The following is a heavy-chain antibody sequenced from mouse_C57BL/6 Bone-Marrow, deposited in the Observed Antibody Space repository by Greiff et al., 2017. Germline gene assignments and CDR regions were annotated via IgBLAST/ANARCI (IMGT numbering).Heavy chain of an antibody. V-gene: IGHV5-6*01. Sequence: VHLVESGGDLVKPGGSLKLSCAASGFTFSSYGMSWVRQTPDKRLEWVATISSGGSYTYYPDSVKGRFTISRDNAKNTLYLQMSSLKSEDTAMYYCARTGRVFWFAYWGQGTLVTVSA. CDR3: ARTGRVFWFAY. CDR2: ISSGGSYT. CDR1: GFTFSSYG. J-gene: IGHJ3*01. D-gene: IGHD4-1*01.